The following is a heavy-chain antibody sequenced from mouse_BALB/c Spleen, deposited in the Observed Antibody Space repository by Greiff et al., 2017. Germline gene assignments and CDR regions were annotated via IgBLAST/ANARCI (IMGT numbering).Heavy chain of an antibody. CDR2: INPDSSTI. CDR1: GFDFSRYW. V-gene: IGHV4-1*02. J-gene: IGHJ4*01. Sequence: EVQRVESGGGLVQPGGSLKLSCAASGFDFSRYWMSWVRQAPGKGLEWIGEINPDSSTINYTPSLKDKFIISRDNAKNTLYLQMSKVRSEDTALYYCARGEYGNYGYYAMDYWGQGTSVTVSS. D-gene: IGHD2-10*02. CDR3: ARGEYGNYGYYAMDY.